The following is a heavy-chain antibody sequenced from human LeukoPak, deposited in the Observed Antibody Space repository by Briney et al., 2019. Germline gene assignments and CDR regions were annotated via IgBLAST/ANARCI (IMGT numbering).Heavy chain of an antibody. V-gene: IGHV4-39*07. CDR1: GGSISSSTYY. D-gene: IGHD3-3*01. Sequence: SETLSLTCTVSGGSISSSTYYWGWIRQPPGKGLEWIGSIYYSGSTYYNLSLKSRVTISLDTSKNQFSLKLSSVTAADTAVYYCAREYYDSFGGNYYMDVWGKGTTVTVSS. J-gene: IGHJ6*03. CDR3: AREYYDSFGGNYYMDV. CDR2: IYYSGST.